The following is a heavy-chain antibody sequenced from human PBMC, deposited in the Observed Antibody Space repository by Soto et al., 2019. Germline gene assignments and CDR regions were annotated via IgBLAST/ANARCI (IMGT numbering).Heavy chain of an antibody. D-gene: IGHD1-26*01. V-gene: IGHV3-23*01. CDR2: VNFDGGNT. J-gene: IGHJ5*02. Sequence: LRLSCEASGFTFSDFGMAWVRQIPGKGLEWVSTVNFDGGNTHYADSVQGRFTISRDNSKNMLYLEMNTLRAEDTAIYYCTKDQDKTGFPSYFDPWGQGTLVTVSS. CDR1: GFTFSDFG. CDR3: TKDQDKTGFPSYFDP.